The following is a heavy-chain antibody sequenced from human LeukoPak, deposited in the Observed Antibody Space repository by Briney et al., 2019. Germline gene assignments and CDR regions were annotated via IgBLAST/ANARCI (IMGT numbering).Heavy chain of an antibody. Sequence: GGSLRLSCVASGFTFSSCAMNWVRQAPGKGLEWVSSITPGSDNTYYADSVRGRFTISRDNSKNTLYLQMNSLRAEDTAIYYCAKCKYQLLVDYLGQGTLVTVSA. CDR1: GFTFSSCA. CDR2: ITPGSDNT. D-gene: IGHD2-2*01. CDR3: AKCKYQLLVDY. J-gene: IGHJ4*02. V-gene: IGHV3-23*01.